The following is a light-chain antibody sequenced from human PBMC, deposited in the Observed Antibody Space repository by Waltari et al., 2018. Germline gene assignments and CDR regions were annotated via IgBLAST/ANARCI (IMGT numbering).Light chain of an antibody. CDR2: KVS. CDR1: QSLVSSDGNTY. CDR3: MQGIHWPYT. V-gene: IGKV2-30*01. Sequence: DVVMTQSPLSLPVTLGQPASISCRSSQSLVSSDGNTYLNWFQQRPGQSPRRLIYKVSNRDSGVPDRFSGSGSGTDFTLKISRVEAEDVGVYTCMQGIHWPYTFGQGTKLEIK. J-gene: IGKJ2*01.